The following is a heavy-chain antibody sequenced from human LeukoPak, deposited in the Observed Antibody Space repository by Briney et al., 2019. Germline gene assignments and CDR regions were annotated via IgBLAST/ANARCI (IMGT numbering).Heavy chain of an antibody. CDR3: ARVPEWELLEIDY. CDR1: GFTFSSYA. V-gene: IGHV3-30-3*01. J-gene: IGHJ4*02. CDR2: ISYDGSNK. Sequence: GGSLRLSCAASGFTFSSYAMHWVRQAPGKGLEWVAVISYDGSNKYYADSVKGRFTISRDNSKNTLYLQMNSLRAEDTAVYYCARVPEWELLEIDYWGQGTLVTVSS. D-gene: IGHD1-26*01.